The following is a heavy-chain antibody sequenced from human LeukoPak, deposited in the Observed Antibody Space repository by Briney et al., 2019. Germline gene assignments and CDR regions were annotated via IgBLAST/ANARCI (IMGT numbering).Heavy chain of an antibody. J-gene: IGHJ4*02. D-gene: IGHD5-18*01. CDR2: INPNSGGT. V-gene: IGHV1-2*02. Sequence: VASVKVSCKASGYTFTGYYMHWVRQAPGQGLEWMGWINPNSGGTNYAQKFQGRVTMTRDTSISTAYMELSRLRSDDTAVYYCARSTEENTALDYWGQGTLVTVSS. CDR3: ARSTEENTALDY. CDR1: GYTFTGYY.